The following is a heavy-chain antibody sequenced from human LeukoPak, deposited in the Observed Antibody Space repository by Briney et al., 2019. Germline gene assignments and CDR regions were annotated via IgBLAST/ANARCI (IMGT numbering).Heavy chain of an antibody. J-gene: IGHJ6*03. CDR1: GYTFTSYD. CDR3: ARARPGIAVAGSYYYYMDV. CDR2: MNPNSGNT. V-gene: IGHV1-8*03. Sequence: ASVKVSCKASGYTFTSYDINWVRQATGQGLEWMGWMNPNSGNTGYAQKFQGRVTITRNTSISTAYMELSSLRSEDTAVYYCARARPGIAVAGSYYYYMDVWGKGTTVTVSS. D-gene: IGHD6-19*01.